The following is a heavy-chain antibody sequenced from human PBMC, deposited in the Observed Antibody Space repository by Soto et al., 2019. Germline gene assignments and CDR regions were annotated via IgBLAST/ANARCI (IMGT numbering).Heavy chain of an antibody. V-gene: IGHV4-4*07. J-gene: IGHJ6*02. CDR1: GGSMSSYY. Sequence: KTSETRSLTWTVSGGSMSSYYWSWSRQSAGKGLEWIGRIHSSGSTNYNPSLKSRVTMSVDTSKNQFSLKLRSVTAADTAVYFCARVKTVDYYGMGVWGQGTTVTVSS. CDR3: ARVKTVDYYGMGV. CDR2: IHSSGST.